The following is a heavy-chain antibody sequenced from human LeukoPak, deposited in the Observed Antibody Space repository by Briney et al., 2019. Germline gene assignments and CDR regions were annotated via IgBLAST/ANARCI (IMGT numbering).Heavy chain of an antibody. CDR1: GFTFSSYA. V-gene: IGHV3-23*01. J-gene: IGHJ3*02. CDR3: AKGLSSGWYNAFDI. D-gene: IGHD6-19*01. Sequence: GKSLRLSCAVSGFTFSSYAMSWVRQAPGKGLEWVSAISGSGGSTSYADSVKGRFTISRDNIKNTLYLQMNSLRAEDTAVYYCAKGLSSGWYNAFDIWGQGTMVTVSS. CDR2: ISGSGGST.